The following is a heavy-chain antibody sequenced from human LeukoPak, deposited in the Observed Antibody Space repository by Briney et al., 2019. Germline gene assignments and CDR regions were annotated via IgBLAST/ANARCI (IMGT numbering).Heavy chain of an antibody. J-gene: IGHJ4*02. Sequence: SSETLSLTCAVYGGSFSGYYWSWIRQPPGKGLEWIGEINHSGSTNYNPSLKSRVTISVDTSKNQFSLKLSSVTAADTAVYYCARGYYDFWSGYSSHNDYWGQGTLVTVSS. CDR3: ARGYYDFWSGYSSHNDY. V-gene: IGHV4-34*01. CDR2: INHSGST. CDR1: GGSFSGYY. D-gene: IGHD3-3*01.